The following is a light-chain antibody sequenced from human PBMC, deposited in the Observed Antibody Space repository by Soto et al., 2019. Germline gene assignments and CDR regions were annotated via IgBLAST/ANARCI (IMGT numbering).Light chain of an antibody. CDR2: GAS. V-gene: IGKV3D-15*01. CDR1: QSVSSN. J-gene: IGKJ1*01. CDR3: QQYNSYWT. Sequence: EIVLTQSPATLSLSPGERATLSCRASQSVSSNLAWYQQKPGQAPRLLIYGASSRATGIPDRFSGSGSGTEFTLTISSLQPDDFATYYCQQYNSYWTFGQGTKVDI.